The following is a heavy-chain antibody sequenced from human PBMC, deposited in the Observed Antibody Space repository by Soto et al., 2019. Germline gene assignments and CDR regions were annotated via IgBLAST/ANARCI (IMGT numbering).Heavy chain of an antibody. CDR3: AREGPDGGYYYPNWFDP. V-gene: IGHV1-18*01. CDR1: GYTFTSYG. CDR2: ISAYNGNT. D-gene: IGHD3-22*01. J-gene: IGHJ5*02. Sequence: QVQLVQSGAEVKKPGASVKVSCKASGYTFTSYGISWVRQAPGQGLEWMGWISAYNGNTNYAQKLQGRVTMTTDTATSTAYMELRSLRSDDTAVYYCAREGPDGGYYYPNWFDPWGQGTLVTVSS.